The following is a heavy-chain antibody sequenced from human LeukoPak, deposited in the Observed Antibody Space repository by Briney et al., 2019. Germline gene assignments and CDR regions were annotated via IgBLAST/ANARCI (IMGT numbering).Heavy chain of an antibody. V-gene: IGHV3-23*01. CDR3: AKDSGSYFDYFDY. CDR1: GFTFSSYA. Sequence: GGSLRPSCAASGFTFSSYAMSWVRQAPGTGLEWVSAISGSGGSTYYADSVKGRFTISRDNSKNTLYLQMNSLRAEDTAVYYCAKDSGSYFDYFDYWGQGTLVTVSS. J-gene: IGHJ4*02. D-gene: IGHD1-26*01. CDR2: ISGSGGST.